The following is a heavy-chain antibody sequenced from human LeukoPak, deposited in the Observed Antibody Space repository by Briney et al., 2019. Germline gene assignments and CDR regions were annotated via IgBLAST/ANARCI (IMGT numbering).Heavy chain of an antibody. CDR2: IKSKTDGGTT. V-gene: IGHV3-15*01. CDR1: GFTFSNVW. D-gene: IGHD6-19*01. CDR3: TTDYIAVAGTGSDY. Sequence: GGSLRLSCAASGFTFSNVWMSWVRQAPGKGLEWVGRIKSKTDGGTTDYAAPVKGRFTISRDDSKNTLYLQMNSLKTEDTAVYYCTTDYIAVAGTGSDYWGQGTLVTVSS. J-gene: IGHJ4*02.